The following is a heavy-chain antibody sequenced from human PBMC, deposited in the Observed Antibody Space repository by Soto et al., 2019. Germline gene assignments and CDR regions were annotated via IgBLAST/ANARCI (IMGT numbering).Heavy chain of an antibody. J-gene: IGHJ4*02. D-gene: IGHD5-18*01. V-gene: IGHV3-48*03. CDR2: ISSSGSTI. Sequence: GGSLRLSCAASGFTFSSYEMNWVRQAPGKGLEWVSYISSSGSTIYYADSVKGRFTISRDNAKNSLYLQMNSLRAEDTAVYYCATYERGYSYGFPDYWGQGTLVTGSS. CDR1: GFTFSSYE. CDR3: ATYERGYSYGFPDY.